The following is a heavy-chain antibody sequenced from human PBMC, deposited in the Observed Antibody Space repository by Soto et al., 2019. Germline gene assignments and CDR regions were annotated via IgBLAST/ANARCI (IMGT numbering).Heavy chain of an antibody. CDR1: GYSFARYT. V-gene: IGHV1-3*01. J-gene: IGHJ5*02. D-gene: IGHD2-15*01. CDR3: ARGIATGQLDP. Sequence: ASVKVSCKASGYSFARYTLNWVRQAPGQRLEWMGWINPGNGNTKSSQKFQDRVIITRDTSASTAYMDLSSLRSEDTAVYYCARGIATGQLDPWGQGTLVTVSS. CDR2: INPGNGNT.